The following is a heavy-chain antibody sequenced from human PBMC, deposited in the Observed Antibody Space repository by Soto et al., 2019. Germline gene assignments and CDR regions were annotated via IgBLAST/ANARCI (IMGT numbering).Heavy chain of an antibody. V-gene: IGHV3-23*01. D-gene: IGHD2-8*02. Sequence: PGGSLLLSCSASGFTFSIYYMSWVRQAPGKGLEWVSTILVDGRTFYVDSVKGRFTISRDSSQNTVYLQMNSLTAGDTALYYCAKATATGGGAFDICGQGTMVTVSS. CDR2: ILVDGRT. CDR3: AKATATGGGAFDI. CDR1: GFTFSIYY. J-gene: IGHJ3*02.